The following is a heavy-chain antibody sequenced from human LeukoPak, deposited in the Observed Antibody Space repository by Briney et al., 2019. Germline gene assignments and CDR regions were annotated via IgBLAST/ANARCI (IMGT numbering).Heavy chain of an antibody. V-gene: IGHV3-23*01. D-gene: IGHD4-11*01. CDR2: ISGSGTST. J-gene: IGHJ3*01. CDR1: GFTFSSYS. CDR3: ANEYSKGDV. Sequence: GGSLRLSCAASGFTFSSYSMNWVRQAPGKGLECVSSISGSGTSTYYADSVKGRFTSSRDNSKNTLYLQMNSLRAEDTAIYYCANEYSKGDVWGQGTTVTVSS.